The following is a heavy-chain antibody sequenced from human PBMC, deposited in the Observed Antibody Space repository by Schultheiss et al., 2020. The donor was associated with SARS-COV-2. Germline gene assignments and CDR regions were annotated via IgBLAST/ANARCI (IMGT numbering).Heavy chain of an antibody. J-gene: IGHJ4*02. CDR2: IYYSGST. Sequence: SETLSLTCAVYGGSFSGYYWSWIRQPPGKGLEWIGSIYYSGSTYFNPSVKSRVTISVDTSKNQFSLKLSSVTAADTAVYYCARHGPAYYDFLIGSGPFDYWGQGTLVTVSS. V-gene: IGHV4-34*01. D-gene: IGHD3-3*01. CDR1: GGSFSGYY. CDR3: ARHGPAYYDFLIGSGPFDY.